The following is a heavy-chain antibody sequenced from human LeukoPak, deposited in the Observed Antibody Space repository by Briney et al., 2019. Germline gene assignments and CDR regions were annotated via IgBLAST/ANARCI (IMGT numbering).Heavy chain of an antibody. CDR3: ARARGWLRFEFDY. J-gene: IGHJ4*02. D-gene: IGHD5-12*01. CDR1: GFTFSSYS. CDR2: ISMSSSTI. V-gene: IGHV3-48*02. Sequence: GGSLRLSCAASGFTFSSYSMSWVRQAPGKGLEWVSYISMSSSTIYYADSVKGRFTISRDNAKNSLYLQVNSLRDEDAAVYHCARARGWLRFEFDYWGQGTLATVSS.